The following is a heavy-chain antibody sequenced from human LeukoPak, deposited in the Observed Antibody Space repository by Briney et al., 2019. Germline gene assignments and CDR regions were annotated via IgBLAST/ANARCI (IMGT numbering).Heavy chain of an antibody. J-gene: IGHJ5*02. CDR2: INHSGRT. CDR1: GGSFSGYY. Sequence: PSETLSLTCAVYGGSFSGYYRSWIRQPPGKGLEWIGEINHSGRTNYNPSLKSRVTISVDTSKNQFSLKLSSVTAADTAVYYCARGQRRAYCSSTSCNNWFDPWGQGTLVTVSS. V-gene: IGHV4-34*01. D-gene: IGHD2-2*01. CDR3: ARGQRRAYCSSTSCNNWFDP.